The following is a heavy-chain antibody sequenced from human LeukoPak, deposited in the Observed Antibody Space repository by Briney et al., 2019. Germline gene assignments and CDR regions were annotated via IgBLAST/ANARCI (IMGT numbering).Heavy chain of an antibody. CDR1: GLTFTYYA. V-gene: IGHV3-30-3*01. J-gene: IGHJ5*02. Sequence: GGSLRLSCAASGLTFTYYAMHWVRQAPGKGLELVALISYDGSRQYYTDSVKGRFIISRDDSKNTVYLQMNSLGVDDTALYYCAKDRERFLEWPHNWFDPWGQGTLVTVSS. D-gene: IGHD3-3*01. CDR2: ISYDGSRQ. CDR3: AKDRERFLEWPHNWFDP.